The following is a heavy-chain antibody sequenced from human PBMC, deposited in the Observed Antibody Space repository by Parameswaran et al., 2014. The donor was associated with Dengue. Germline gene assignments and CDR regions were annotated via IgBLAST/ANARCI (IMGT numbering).Heavy chain of an antibody. CDR2: INTNTGNP. Sequence: WVRQAPGQGLEWMGWINTNTGNPTYAQGFTGRFVFSLDTSVSTAYLQISSLKAEDTAVYYCARDFAQYCSSTSCYEGRLDVWGQGTTVTVSS. V-gene: IGHV7-4-1*02. J-gene: IGHJ6*02. CDR3: ARDFAQYCSSTSCYEGRLDV. D-gene: IGHD2-2*01.